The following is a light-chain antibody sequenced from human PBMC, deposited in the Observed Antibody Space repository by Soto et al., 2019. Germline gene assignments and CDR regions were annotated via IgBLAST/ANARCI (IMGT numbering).Light chain of an antibody. J-gene: IGKJ4*01. Sequence: EIVLTQSPGTLSLSPGERATLSCRASQSVSSSYLAWYQQKPGQAPRLLIYGASSRATGIPDRFSGSRSGTEFTLTINSLQSEDFAVYYCQRYNNWPLTFGGGGKVAI. CDR1: QSVSSSY. CDR2: GAS. V-gene: IGKV3-20*01. CDR3: QRYNNWPLT.